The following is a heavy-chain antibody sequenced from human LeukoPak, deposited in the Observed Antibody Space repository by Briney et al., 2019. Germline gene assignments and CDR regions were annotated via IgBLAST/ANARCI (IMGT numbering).Heavy chain of an antibody. CDR1: GFTFSSYA. D-gene: IGHD3-22*01. J-gene: IGHJ6*02. CDR2: ISYDGSNK. Sequence: PGRSLRLSCAASGFTFSSYAMHWVRQAPGKGLEWVAVISYDGSNKYYADSVKGRFTISRDNSKNTLHLQMNSLRAEDTAVYYCARDGGIVYYDSSGYPTPYYYYGMDVWGQGTTVTVSS. CDR3: ARDGGIVYYDSSGYPTPYYYYGMDV. V-gene: IGHV3-30-3*01.